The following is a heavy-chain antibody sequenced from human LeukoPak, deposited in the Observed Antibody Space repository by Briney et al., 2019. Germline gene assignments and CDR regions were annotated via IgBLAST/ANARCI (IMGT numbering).Heavy chain of an antibody. CDR3: ARGTATVTPIDY. J-gene: IGHJ4*02. D-gene: IGHD4-17*01. CDR1: GGSISSYY. Sequence: SETLSLTCTVSGGSISSYYWSWIRQPPGKGLEWIGYIYYSGSTNYNPSLKSRVTISVDTSKNQFSLKLSSVTAADTAVYYCARGTATVTPIDYWGQGTLVTVSS. V-gene: IGHV4-59*12. CDR2: IYYSGST.